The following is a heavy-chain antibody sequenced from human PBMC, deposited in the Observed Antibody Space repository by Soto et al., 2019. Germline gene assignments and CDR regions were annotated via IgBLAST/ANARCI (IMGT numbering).Heavy chain of an antibody. CDR1: GYTFTSYG. CDR2: ISAYNGNT. Sequence: ASVKVSCKASGYTFTSYGISWVRQAPGQGLEWMGWISAYNGNTNYAQKLQGRVTMTTDTSTGTAYMELRSLRSDDTAVYYCAREIQLWSPVDYWGQGTLVTVSS. CDR3: AREIQLWSPVDY. V-gene: IGHV1-18*04. J-gene: IGHJ4*02. D-gene: IGHD5-18*01.